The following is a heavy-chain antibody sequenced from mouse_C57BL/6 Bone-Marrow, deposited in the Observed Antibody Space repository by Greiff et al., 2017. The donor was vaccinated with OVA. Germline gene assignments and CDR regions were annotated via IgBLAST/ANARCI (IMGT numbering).Heavy chain of an antibody. CDR3: TRDVLRYWYFDV. Sequence: QVQLQQSGAELVRPGASVTLSCKASGYTFTDYEMHWVKQTPVHGLEWIGAIDPETGGTAYNQKFKGKAILTADKSSSTAYMELRSLTSEDSAVYYCTRDVLRYWYFDVWGTGTTVTVSS. V-gene: IGHV1-15*01. CDR1: GYTFTDYE. J-gene: IGHJ1*03. CDR2: IDPETGGT. D-gene: IGHD1-1*01.